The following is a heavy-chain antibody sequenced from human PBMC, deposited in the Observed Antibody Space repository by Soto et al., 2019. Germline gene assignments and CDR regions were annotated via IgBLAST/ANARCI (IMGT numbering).Heavy chain of an antibody. J-gene: IGHJ3*02. Sequence: QGQLLQSGDEVKKPGASVRVSCRASGYDFTSYGISWVRQAPGQGLEWVSWISAYNGKRDTAQKFQARVTMTLDTSTDTAHMELGDLTSADTAVYYCARGRIVASIQDAFEIWGQGTMVAVSS. CDR1: GYDFTSYG. CDR2: ISAYNGKR. CDR3: ARGRIVASIQDAFEI. D-gene: IGHD2-21*01. V-gene: IGHV1-18*01.